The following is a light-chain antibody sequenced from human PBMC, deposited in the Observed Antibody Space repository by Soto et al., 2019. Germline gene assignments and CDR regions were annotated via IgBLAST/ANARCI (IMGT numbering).Light chain of an antibody. Sequence: DIVMTQSPDSLAVSLGERATINCKSSQSVLYSSNNKNYLTWYQQKPGQPPKLLIYWASTRESGVPDRFSGSGSGPAFTLTISSLQGEDVAVYYCQQYYSTPWTFGQGNKVDLK. CDR2: WAS. J-gene: IGKJ1*01. CDR3: QQYYSTPWT. CDR1: QSVLYSSNNKNY. V-gene: IGKV4-1*01.